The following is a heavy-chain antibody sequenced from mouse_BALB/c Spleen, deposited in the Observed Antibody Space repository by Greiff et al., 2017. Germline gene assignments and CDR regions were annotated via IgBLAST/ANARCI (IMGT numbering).Heavy chain of an antibody. D-gene: IGHD1-1*01. CDR3: AFYGSRYYFDY. CDR2: IDPANGNT. CDR1: GFNIKDTY. Sequence: VQLKQSGAELVKPGASVKLSCTASGFNIKDTYMHWVKQRPEQGLEWIGRIDPANGNTKYDPKFQGKATITADTSSNTAYLQLSSLTSEDTAVYYCAFYGSRYYFDYWGQGTTLTVSS. J-gene: IGHJ2*01. V-gene: IGHV14-3*02.